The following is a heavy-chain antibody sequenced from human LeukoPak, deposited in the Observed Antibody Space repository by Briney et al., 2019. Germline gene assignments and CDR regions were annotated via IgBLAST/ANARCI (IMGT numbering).Heavy chain of an antibody. J-gene: IGHJ4*02. CDR3: ARDDSSGYALDY. V-gene: IGHV4-30-4*08. Sequence: SQTLSLTCTVSGGSISSGDYYWSWIRQPPGKGLEWVGYIYYSGSTYYNPSLMSRVTISVDTSKNQSSLKLSSVTAADTAVYYCARDDSSGYALDYWGQGTLVTVSS. D-gene: IGHD3-22*01. CDR2: IYYSGST. CDR1: GGSISSGDYY.